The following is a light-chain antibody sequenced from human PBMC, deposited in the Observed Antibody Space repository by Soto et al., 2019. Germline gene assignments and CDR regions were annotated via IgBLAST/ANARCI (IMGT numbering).Light chain of an antibody. CDR3: MQGTNWPWG. J-gene: IGKJ1*01. Sequence: DVVMTQSPLSLPVTLGQPASISCRSSQSLVYSDGITYLNWFQQRPGQSPRRLIYKVSNRDSGVPDRFSGSGSGTDFTLKISRVEAEDVGIYYCMQGTNWPWGFGQGTKVEIK. V-gene: IGKV2-30*01. CDR2: KVS. CDR1: QSLVYSDGITY.